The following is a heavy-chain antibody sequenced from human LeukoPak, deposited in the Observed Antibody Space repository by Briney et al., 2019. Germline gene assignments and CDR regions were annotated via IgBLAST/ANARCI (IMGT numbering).Heavy chain of an antibody. J-gene: IGHJ5*02. CDR1: GFTFSSYS. CDR2: IYPGDSDT. Sequence: PGGSLRLSCAASGFTFSSYSMNWVRQAPGKGLEWMGIIYPGDSDTRYSPSFQGQVTISADKSISTAYLQWSCLKASDTAMYYCARQGRGEPFDPWGQGTLVTVSS. V-gene: IGHV5-51*01. CDR3: ARQGRGEPFDP.